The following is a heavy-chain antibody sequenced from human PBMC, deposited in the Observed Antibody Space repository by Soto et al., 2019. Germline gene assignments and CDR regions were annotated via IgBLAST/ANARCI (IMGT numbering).Heavy chain of an antibody. CDR1: GGSFSAYY. D-gene: IGHD2-15*01. Sequence: QVQLQQSRAGLLKPSETLSLTCAVYGGSFSAYYWSWIRQPPGKGLEWIGEGNHSRSTNYNPSLKSRVTISVYPSKHQFSLKLTSVTAADTAVYYCAREGRGRRLVVTATAPLDYLGQGTLVSVSS. CDR3: AREGRGRRLVVTATAPLDY. V-gene: IGHV4-34*01. J-gene: IGHJ4*02. CDR2: GNHSRST.